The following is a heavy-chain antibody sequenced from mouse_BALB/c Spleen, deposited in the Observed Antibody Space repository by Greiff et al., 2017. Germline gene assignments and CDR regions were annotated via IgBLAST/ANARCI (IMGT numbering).Heavy chain of an antibody. CDR3: TRIDCGSGAWFAY. J-gene: IGHJ3*01. CDR2: IYPSDSYT. Sequence: VQPQQPGAELVRPGASVKLSCKASGYTFTSYWINWVKQTPGQGLEWIGNIYPSDSYTNYNQKFKDKATLTVDKSSSTAYMQLSSPTSEDSAVYYCTRIDCGSGAWFAYWGQGTLVTVSA. V-gene: IGHV1-69*02. D-gene: IGHD1-1*01. CDR1: GYTFTSYW.